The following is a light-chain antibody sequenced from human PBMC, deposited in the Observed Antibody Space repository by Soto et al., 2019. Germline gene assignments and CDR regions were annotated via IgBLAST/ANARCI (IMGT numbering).Light chain of an antibody. V-gene: IGKV3-20*01. CDR3: QQYGSSLTWR. CDR1: QSVSIN. CDR2: DAS. J-gene: IGKJ1*01. Sequence: EIVMTQSPATLSVSPGERATLSCRASQSVSINLAWYQQKPGQAPRLLIYDASSRATGIPDRFSGSGSGTDFTLTISRLDPEEFAVYYCQQYGSSLTWRFGQGTKVDIK.